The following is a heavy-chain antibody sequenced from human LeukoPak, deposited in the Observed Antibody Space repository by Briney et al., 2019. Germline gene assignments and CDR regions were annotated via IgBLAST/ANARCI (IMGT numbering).Heavy chain of an antibody. J-gene: IGHJ4*02. V-gene: IGHV3-23*01. CDR2: ISDTGGST. Sequence: GGSLRLSCAASGFTFRSYAMNWVRQAPGKGLEWVSVISDTGGSTYYAASVKGRFTISRDNSKNTLYLQMNSLRAEDTAVYYRAKTYYSDSFDYWGQGTLVTVSS. CDR3: AKTYYSDSFDY. D-gene: IGHD3-22*01. CDR1: GFTFRSYA.